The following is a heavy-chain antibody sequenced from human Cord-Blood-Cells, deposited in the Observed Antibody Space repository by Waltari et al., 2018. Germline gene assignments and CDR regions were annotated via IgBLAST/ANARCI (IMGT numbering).Heavy chain of an antibody. CDR3: SRKIAY. CDR1: GYNFSSYD. CDR2: MNPNSANT. J-gene: IGHJ4*02. Sequence: QVQLVQSGAEVKKPVSSVTISCKASGYNFSSYDINWVRQATGQGLEWMGWMNPNSANTGYAPKCQVRVPMTRHTSISTAYMELSSRRSEDTAMYYCSRKIAYWGQETLATVSS. V-gene: IGHV1-8*01.